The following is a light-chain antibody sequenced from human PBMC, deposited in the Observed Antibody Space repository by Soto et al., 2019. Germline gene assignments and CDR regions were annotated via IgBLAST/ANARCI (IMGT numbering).Light chain of an antibody. CDR1: TSDVGGYNL. V-gene: IGLV2-23*01. CDR2: EGT. CDR3: CSYASSSSYV. Sequence: LTQPASVSGSPGQSITISCSGTTSDVGGYNLVSWYQQHTAKAPKLLIYEGTQRPSGVSSRFSGSKSGNTASLTISRLQAEDEADYYCCSYASSSSYVFGTGTKVTVL. J-gene: IGLJ1*01.